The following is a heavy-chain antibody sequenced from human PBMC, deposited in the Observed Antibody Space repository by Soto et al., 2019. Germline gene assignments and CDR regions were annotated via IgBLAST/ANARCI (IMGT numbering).Heavy chain of an antibody. CDR2: IIPIFGTA. Sequence: SVKVSCKASGGTFSSYAISWVRQAPGQGLEWMGGIIPIFGTANYAQKFQGRVTITTDKSTSTAYMELSSLRSEDTAVYYCARDSRPGLIFDIWGQGTMVTVSS. CDR1: GGTFSSYA. CDR3: ARDSRPGLIFDI. J-gene: IGHJ3*02. V-gene: IGHV1-69*05. D-gene: IGHD3-16*01.